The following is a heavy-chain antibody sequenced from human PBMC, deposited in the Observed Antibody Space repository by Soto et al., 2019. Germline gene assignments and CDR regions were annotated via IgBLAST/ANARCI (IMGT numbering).Heavy chain of an antibody. J-gene: IGHJ6*02. Sequence: PGGSLRLSCGASAFSFSHYAMHWVRQAPGKGLECGAVISYDGNINRHADSVKGRFTISRDNSENTLYLQMNSPSPEDTAVYYCARAGYCSGGRCYSPYYYYYGMDVWGQGTTVTVSS. D-gene: IGHD2-15*01. CDR1: AFSFSHYA. V-gene: IGHV3-30-3*01. CDR2: ISYDGNIN. CDR3: ARAGYCSGGRCYSPYYYYYGMDV.